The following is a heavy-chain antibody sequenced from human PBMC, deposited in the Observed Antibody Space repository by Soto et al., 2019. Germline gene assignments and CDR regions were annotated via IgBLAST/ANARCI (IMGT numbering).Heavy chain of an antibody. Sequence: DVQLVESGGGLIQPGESLRLSCAAFGLTVSGKKYLAWVRQAPGKGLEWVSALYDVDGSFYADSVSGRFTTSSDSSKTTVYLQMHGLRPDDTAVYYSASWHERVHAYDVWGQGTTVTVSS. D-gene: IGHD1-1*01. CDR3: ASWHERVHAYDV. CDR1: GLTVSGKKY. J-gene: IGHJ3*01. CDR2: LYDVDGS. V-gene: IGHV3-53*01.